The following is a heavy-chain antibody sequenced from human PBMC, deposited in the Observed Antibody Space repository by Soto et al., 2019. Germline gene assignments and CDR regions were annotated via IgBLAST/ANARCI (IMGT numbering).Heavy chain of an antibody. D-gene: IGHD6-13*01. CDR1: GCTFTSYG. J-gene: IGHJ4*02. CDR2: IVPIYRTA. CDR3: ARDSGAKLSSS. Sequence: SVKLSFKASGCTFTSYGINWVRQALGQGLEWVGWIVPIYRTADYAQKFQGRVTITADESARTAYMELRGMKSQDTAVYYCARDSGAKLSSSWGQGTLVTSPQ. V-gene: IGHV1-69*13.